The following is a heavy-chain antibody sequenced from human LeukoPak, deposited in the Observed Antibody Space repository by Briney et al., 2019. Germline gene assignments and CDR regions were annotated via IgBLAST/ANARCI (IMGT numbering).Heavy chain of an antibody. Sequence: GGSLRLSCAASGFTFDDYAMHWVRQAPGKGLEWVSGISWNSGSIGYADSVKGRFTISRDNAKNSLYLQMNSLRAEDTAVYYCASTWNYLYFDYWGQGTLVTVSS. CDR3: ASTWNYLYFDY. V-gene: IGHV3-9*01. J-gene: IGHJ4*02. CDR1: GFTFDDYA. CDR2: ISWNSGSI. D-gene: IGHD1-7*01.